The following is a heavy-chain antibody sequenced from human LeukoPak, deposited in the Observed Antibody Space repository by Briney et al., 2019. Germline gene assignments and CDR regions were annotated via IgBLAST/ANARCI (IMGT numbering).Heavy chain of an antibody. V-gene: IGHV3-21*01. Sequence: GGSLRLSCAASGFTFSSYSMNWGRQAPGKGLEWVSSISSSSRYIYYADSVKGRFTISRDNAKNSLYLQMNSLRAEDTAVYYCARGEYQLLSLYYYYGMDVWGQGTTVTVSS. D-gene: IGHD2-2*01. CDR2: ISSSSRYI. CDR3: ARGEYQLLSLYYYYGMDV. CDR1: GFTFSSYS. J-gene: IGHJ6*02.